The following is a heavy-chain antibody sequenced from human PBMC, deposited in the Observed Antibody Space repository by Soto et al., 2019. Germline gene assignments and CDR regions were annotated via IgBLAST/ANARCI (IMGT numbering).Heavy chain of an antibody. CDR2: IYSNGDT. CDR1: SDSMNSGGYS. D-gene: IGHD6-6*01. V-gene: IGHV4-31*03. Sequence: SETLSLTCSVSSDSMNSGGYSWSWIRQHPGKGLEWIGYIYSNGDTYYNPSLKSRVTISVDTSKNQFSLNLTSVTGADTAVYYCARRGGSSSGYYYYAFDVWGQGTKVT. CDR3: ARRGGSSSGYYYYAFDV. J-gene: IGHJ6*02.